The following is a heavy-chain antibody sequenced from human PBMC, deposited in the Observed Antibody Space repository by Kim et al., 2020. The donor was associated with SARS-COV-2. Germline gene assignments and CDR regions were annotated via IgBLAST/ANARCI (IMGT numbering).Heavy chain of an antibody. CDR3: ARYGSGDDFDY. J-gene: IGHJ4*02. V-gene: IGHV4-39*01. D-gene: IGHD2-15*01. Sequence: SETLSLTCTVSGGSISSSSYYWGWIRQPPGKGLEWIGSIYYSGSTYYNPSLKSRVTISVDTSKNQFSLKLSSVTAADTAVYYCARYGSGDDFDYWGQGT. CDR2: IYYSGST. CDR1: GGSISSSSYY.